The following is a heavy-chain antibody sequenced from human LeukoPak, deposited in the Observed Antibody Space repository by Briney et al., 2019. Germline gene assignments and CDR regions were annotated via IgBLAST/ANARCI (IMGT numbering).Heavy chain of an antibody. CDR3: ARDPYSSGWYAFDY. CDR2: ISYDGSNK. V-gene: IGHV3-30*01. D-gene: IGHD6-19*01. Sequence: GRSLRLSCAASGFTFSSYAMHWVRQAPGKGLEWVAVISYDGSNKYYADSVKGRFTISRDNSKNTLYLQMNSLRAEDTAVYYCARDPYSSGWYAFDYWGQGTLVTVSS. J-gene: IGHJ4*02. CDR1: GFTFSSYA.